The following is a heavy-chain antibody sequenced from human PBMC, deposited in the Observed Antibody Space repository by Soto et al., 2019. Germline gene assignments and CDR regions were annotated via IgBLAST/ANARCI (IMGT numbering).Heavy chain of an antibody. CDR1: GYTFTSYD. CDR3: ARDESLQHYNWFDP. D-gene: IGHD1-1*01. J-gene: IGHJ5*02. CDR2: MNPNSGNT. Sequence: ASVKVSCKASGYTFTSYDINWVRQATGQGLEWMGWMNPNSGNTGYAQKFQGRVTMTRNTSISTAYMELSSLRSEDTAVYYCARDESLQHYNWFDPWGQGTLVTVSS. V-gene: IGHV1-8*01.